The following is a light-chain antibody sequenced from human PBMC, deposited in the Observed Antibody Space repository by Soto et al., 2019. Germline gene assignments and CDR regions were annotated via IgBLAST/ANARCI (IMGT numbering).Light chain of an antibody. CDR1: SSDVGGYNY. V-gene: IGLV2-8*01. J-gene: IGLJ2*01. CDR2: EVN. CDR3: SSYAGRDNVV. Sequence: QSALTQPPSASGSPGQSVTFSCTGTSSDVGGYNYVSWHQQHPGKAPKLMIYEVNKRPSGVPDRFSGSKSGNTASLTVSGLQAEDEADYYCSSYAGRDNVVFGGGTKVTVL.